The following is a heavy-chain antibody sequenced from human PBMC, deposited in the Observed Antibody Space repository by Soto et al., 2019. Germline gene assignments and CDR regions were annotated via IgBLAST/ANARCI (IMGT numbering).Heavy chain of an antibody. Sequence: ASVKVSCKASGYTFTGYYMHWVRQAPGQGLEWMGWINPNSGGTNYAQKFQGWVTMTRDTSISTAYMELSRLRSDDTAVYYCARITDCSSTSCYANYYYGMDVWGQGTTVTVSS. V-gene: IGHV1-2*04. CDR3: ARITDCSSTSCYANYYYGMDV. D-gene: IGHD2-2*01. CDR2: INPNSGGT. J-gene: IGHJ6*02. CDR1: GYTFTGYY.